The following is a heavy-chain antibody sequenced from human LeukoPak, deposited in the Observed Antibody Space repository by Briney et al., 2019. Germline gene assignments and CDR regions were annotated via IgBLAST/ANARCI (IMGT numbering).Heavy chain of an antibody. Sequence: GASVKVSCKASGYTFTSYYMHWVRQAPGQGLEWMGIINPSGGSTNYAQKLQGRVTMTTDTPTSTAYMELRSLRSDDTAVYYCARDDHYYGSGRPYYYYGMDVWGQGTTVTVSS. CDR2: INPSGGST. CDR1: GYTFTSYY. D-gene: IGHD3-10*01. J-gene: IGHJ6*02. V-gene: IGHV1-46*01. CDR3: ARDDHYYGSGRPYYYYGMDV.